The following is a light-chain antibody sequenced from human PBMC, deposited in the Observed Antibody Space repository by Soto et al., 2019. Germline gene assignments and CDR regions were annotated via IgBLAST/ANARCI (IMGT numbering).Light chain of an antibody. V-gene: IGKV3-20*01. Sequence: VLTLSPGTLSLSPGERATLSCRASQSVTSTYLAWYQQKPGQAPRLLIYGASSRATGVPDRFSGSGSGTEFALIFSSLQSEDVAVYYCQQYVTSLTTFGQGTRWIS. CDR3: QQYVTSLTT. CDR1: QSVTSTY. J-gene: IGKJ1*01. CDR2: GAS.